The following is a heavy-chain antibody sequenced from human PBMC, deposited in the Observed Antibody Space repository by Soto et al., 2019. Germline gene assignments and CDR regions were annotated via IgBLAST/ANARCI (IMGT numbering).Heavy chain of an antibody. D-gene: IGHD5-12*01. Sequence: SETLSITCTVSGGSISSYYWSWIRQPPGKGLEWIGYIYYSGSTNYNPSLKSRVTISVDTSKNQFSLKLSSVTAADTAVYYCARSNGYKYYFDYWGQGTLVTVSS. CDR1: GGSISSYY. CDR3: ARSNGYKYYFDY. J-gene: IGHJ4*02. CDR2: IYYSGST. V-gene: IGHV4-59*01.